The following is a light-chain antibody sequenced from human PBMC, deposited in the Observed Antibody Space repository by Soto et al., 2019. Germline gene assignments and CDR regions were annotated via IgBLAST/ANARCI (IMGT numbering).Light chain of an antibody. J-gene: IGKJ3*01. Sequence: DIQMTQSPSSVSASVGDRVTITCRASQGIRSWLAWYQQKPGKAPKLLIYAASSLQSRVTSRLSGSGSETDFTLTISSLQPEDFATYYCQQANSFPFTFGPGTKVDIK. CDR2: AAS. CDR3: QQANSFPFT. V-gene: IGKV1D-12*01. CDR1: QGIRSW.